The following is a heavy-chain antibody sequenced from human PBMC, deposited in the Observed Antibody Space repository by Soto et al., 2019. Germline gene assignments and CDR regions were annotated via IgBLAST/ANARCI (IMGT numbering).Heavy chain of an antibody. Sequence: QPQLQESGPGLVKPSETLSLICTVSGGSISSNDYYWGWIRQAPGQGLEWIGSISYGGRTHYNPSLTSRLTMSVDTSNTQFTLKVNSVSAADTAVYYCARQVWFDYSSSLIGFDIWGQGALVTVSS. CDR2: ISYGGRT. J-gene: IGHJ3*02. CDR3: ARQVWFDYSSSLIGFDI. D-gene: IGHD6-6*01. V-gene: IGHV4-39*01. CDR1: GGSISSNDYY.